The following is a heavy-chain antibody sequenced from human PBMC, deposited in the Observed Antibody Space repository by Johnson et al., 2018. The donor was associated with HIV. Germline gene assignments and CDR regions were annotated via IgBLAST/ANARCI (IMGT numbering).Heavy chain of an antibody. J-gene: IGHJ3*02. CDR3: AKDLRMTNCGVVPPRDAVDI. CDR1: GFTFSSYA. CDR2: ISYDGSNK. Sequence: QVQLVESGGGLVQPGGSLRLSCAASGFTFSSYALHWVRQAPGKGLEWVAVISYDGSNKYYADSVKGRFTISRDHAMNSLYLQMNSLRAEDTAVYYCAKDLRMTNCGVVPPRDAVDIWGQGTMVTV. V-gene: IGHV3-30-3*01. D-gene: IGHD3-3*01.